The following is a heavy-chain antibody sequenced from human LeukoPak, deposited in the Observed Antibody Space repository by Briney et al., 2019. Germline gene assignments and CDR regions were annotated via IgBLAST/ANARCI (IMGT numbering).Heavy chain of an antibody. D-gene: IGHD3-10*01. J-gene: IGHJ4*02. CDR3: AGDGSGSPNVGFDY. V-gene: IGHV4-34*01. CDR1: GGSFSGYY. CDR2: INHSGST. Sequence: SETLSLTCAVYGGSFSGYYWSWIRQPPGKGLEWIGEINHSGSTNYNPSLKSRVTISVDTSKNQFSLKLSSVTAADTAVYYCAGDGSGSPNVGFDYWGQGTLVTVSS.